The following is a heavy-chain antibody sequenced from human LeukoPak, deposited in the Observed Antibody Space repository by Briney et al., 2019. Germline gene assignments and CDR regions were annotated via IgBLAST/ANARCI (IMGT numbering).Heavy chain of an antibody. CDR2: IYYSGST. J-gene: IGHJ4*02. D-gene: IGHD6-6*01. V-gene: IGHV4-39*07. CDR1: GGSISSSSYY. CDR3: ARVTDGTDSSSSRPFDY. Sequence: SETLSLTCTVSGGSISSSSYYWGWIRQPPGKGLEWIGSIYYSGSTYYNPSLKSRVTISVDTSKNQFSLKLSSVTAADTAVYYCARVTDGTDSSSSRPFDYWGQGTLVTVSS.